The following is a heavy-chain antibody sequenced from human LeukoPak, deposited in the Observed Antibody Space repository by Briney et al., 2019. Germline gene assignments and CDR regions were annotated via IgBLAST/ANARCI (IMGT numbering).Heavy chain of an antibody. CDR3: AKTTTGYSSGRFPGWPVDY. V-gene: IGHV3-23*01. CDR2: IFGSGGST. CDR1: GFTFSSYA. J-gene: IGHJ4*02. Sequence: HPGGSLRLSCAASGFTFSSYAMYWVRQAPGEGLEWVSGIFGSGGSTHYADSVKGRFTISRDNSKNTVYLQMNSLRAEDTAVYYCAKTTTGYSSGRFPGWPVDYWGQGTLVTVSS. D-gene: IGHD6-19*01.